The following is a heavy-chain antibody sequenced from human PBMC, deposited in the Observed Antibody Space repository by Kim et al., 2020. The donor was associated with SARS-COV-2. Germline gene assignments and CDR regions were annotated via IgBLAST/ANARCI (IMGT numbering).Heavy chain of an antibody. CDR1: GFTFSRYS. V-gene: IGHV3-21*01. D-gene: IGHD6-19*01. CDR2: ISSSSSYI. CDR3: AIAVAATGFDY. J-gene: IGHJ4*02. Sequence: GGSLRLSCAASGFTFSRYSMNWVRQAPGKGLEWVTSISSSSSYIYYADSVKGRFTISRDNAKNSLYLQMNSLRAEDTAVYYCAIAVAATGFDYWGQGTLVTVSS.